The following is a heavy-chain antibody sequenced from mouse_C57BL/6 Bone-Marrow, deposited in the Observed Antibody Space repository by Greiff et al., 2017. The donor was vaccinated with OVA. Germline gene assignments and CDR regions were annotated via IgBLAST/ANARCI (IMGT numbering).Heavy chain of an antibody. CDR2: ISDGGSYT. CDR1: GFTFSSYA. D-gene: IGHD2-4*01. J-gene: IGHJ3*01. V-gene: IGHV5-4*01. Sequence: EVQLVESGGGLVKPGGSLKLSCAASGFTFSSYAMSWVRQTPEKRLEWVATISDGGSYTYYPDHVTGRFPISRDNAKNNLYLQMSHLKAEDTAMYYCARYDYGAWCAYWGQGTLVTVSA. CDR3: ARYDYGAWCAY.